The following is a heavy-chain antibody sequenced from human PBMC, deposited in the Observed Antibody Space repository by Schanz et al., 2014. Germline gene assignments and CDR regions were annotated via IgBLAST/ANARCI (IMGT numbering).Heavy chain of an antibody. D-gene: IGHD3-10*01. J-gene: IGHJ6*02. V-gene: IGHV1-18*01. Sequence: QVQLVQSGGEVKKPGASATVSCKASGYTFNNHGISWVRQAPGQGLEWMGWISAYNGHTTYAQKGQGRGTMTTDTATSTAYMELRSLISDDTAVYYCVRDAGWAFGDYHGMDVWGQGTSVTVS. CDR1: GYTFNNHG. CDR3: VRDAGWAFGDYHGMDV. CDR2: ISAYNGHT.